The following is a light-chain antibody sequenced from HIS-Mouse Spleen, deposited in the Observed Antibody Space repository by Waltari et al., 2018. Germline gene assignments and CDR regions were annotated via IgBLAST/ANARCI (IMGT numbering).Light chain of an antibody. CDR1: SSHIGSNT. V-gene: IGLV1-44*01. Sequence: QSVLTQPPSASGTPGQRFTISCSGSSSHIGSNTVNWYQQLPGTAPKLLIYSNNQRPSGVPDRFSGSKSGTSASLAISGLQSEDEADYYCAAWDDSLNGWVFGGGTKLTVL. CDR3: AAWDDSLNGWV. J-gene: IGLJ3*02. CDR2: SNN.